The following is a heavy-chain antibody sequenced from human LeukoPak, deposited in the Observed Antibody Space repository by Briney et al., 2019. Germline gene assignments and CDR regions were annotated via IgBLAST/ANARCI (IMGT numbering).Heavy chain of an antibody. J-gene: IGHJ3*02. CDR1: GFTFSSSG. Sequence: PGRSLRLSCAASGFTFSSSGMHWVRQAPGKGLEWVAVISYDGSNKYYADSVKGRFTISRDNSKNTLYLQMNSLRAEDTAVYYCAKVVGGSPSDAFDIWGQGTMVTVSS. CDR3: AKVVGGSPSDAFDI. CDR2: ISYDGSNK. V-gene: IGHV3-30*18. D-gene: IGHD1-26*01.